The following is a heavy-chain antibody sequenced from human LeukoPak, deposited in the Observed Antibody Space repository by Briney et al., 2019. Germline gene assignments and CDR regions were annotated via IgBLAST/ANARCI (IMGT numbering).Heavy chain of an antibody. Sequence: GGSLRLSCAASGFTFSSYSMNWVRQAPGKGLEWVSGIGSSSVPTVYADSVKGRFTISGDNSKSMLYLQMDSLRVEDTAVYYCAKHCSGYCSAASEKRFDPWGQGTLVTVSS. D-gene: IGHD2-15*01. J-gene: IGHJ5*02. CDR1: GFTFSSYS. V-gene: IGHV3-23*01. CDR2: IGSSSVPT. CDR3: AKHCSGYCSAASEKRFDP.